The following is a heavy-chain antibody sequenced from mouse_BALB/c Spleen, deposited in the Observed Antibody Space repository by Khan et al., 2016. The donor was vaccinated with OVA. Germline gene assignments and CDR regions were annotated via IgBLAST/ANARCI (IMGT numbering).Heavy chain of an antibody. V-gene: IGHV2-6-1*01. CDR2: IWSDGST. J-gene: IGHJ4*01. CDR1: GFSLTNYG. D-gene: IGHD2-10*01. CDR3: ARQPYYHYNIMDY. Sequence: QMQLEESGPGLVAPSQSLSITCTISGFSLTNYGVHWVHQPPGKGLEWLVVIWSDGSTTYNSPLKSRLTISKDNSESQVFLKINSLQTDDTAMYFCARQPYYHYNIMDYWGQGTSVTVSS.